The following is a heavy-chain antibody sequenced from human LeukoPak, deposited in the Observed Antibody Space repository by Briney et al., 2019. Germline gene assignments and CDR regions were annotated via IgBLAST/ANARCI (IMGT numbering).Heavy chain of an antibody. V-gene: IGHV1-69*05. CDR3: ARAPIGGVIVSAFDI. CDR1: GFTFSSYA. D-gene: IGHD3-16*02. Sequence: PGGSLRLSCAASGFTFSSYAISWVRQAPGQGLEWMGGIIPIFGTANYAQKFQGRVTITTDESTSTAYMELSSLRSEDTAVYYCARAPIGGVIVSAFDIWGQGTMVTVSS. CDR2: IIPIFGTA. J-gene: IGHJ3*02.